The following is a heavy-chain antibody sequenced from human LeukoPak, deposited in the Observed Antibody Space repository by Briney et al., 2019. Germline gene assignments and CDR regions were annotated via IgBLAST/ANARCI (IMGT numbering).Heavy chain of an antibody. Sequence: GGSLRLSCAASGFTFSDYYMNWIRQAPGRGLEWVSYISSGASTIYYADTVKGRFTISRDNAKNSLYLQMNSLRAEDTAVYYCAREIRGYSYFDYWGQGTLVTVSS. J-gene: IGHJ4*02. CDR3: AREIRGYSYFDY. CDR1: GFTFSDYY. V-gene: IGHV3-11*01. CDR2: ISSGASTI. D-gene: IGHD1-26*01.